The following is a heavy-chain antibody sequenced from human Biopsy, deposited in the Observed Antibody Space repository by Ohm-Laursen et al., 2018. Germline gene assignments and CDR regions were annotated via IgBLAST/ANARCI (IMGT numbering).Heavy chain of an antibody. CDR2: FAPENGKT. Sequence: ASVKVSCKVSGYTLTELSMHWVRQAPGKGLKWMGGFAPENGKTVYAQNFQTRVSMTEDTSTDTAYMELRSLRFEDTAVYYCAADINVWNVNYWGQGTQVTVSS. D-gene: IGHD1-1*01. CDR1: GYTLTELS. CDR3: AADINVWNVNY. V-gene: IGHV1-24*01. J-gene: IGHJ4*02.